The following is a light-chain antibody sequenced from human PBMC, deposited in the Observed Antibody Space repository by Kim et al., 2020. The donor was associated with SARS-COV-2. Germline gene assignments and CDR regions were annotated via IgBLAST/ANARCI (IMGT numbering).Light chain of an antibody. CDR3: SSYTSSSTRV. Sequence: GRSITFSCTGNRSDVGGYNYVSWYQQHPGKAPHLMIYDGSNRPSGVSNRFSGSKSGNTASLTISGLQAEDEADYDCSSYTSSSTRVFGGGAQLTVL. V-gene: IGLV2-14*03. CDR2: DGS. J-gene: IGLJ3*02. CDR1: RSDVGGYNY.